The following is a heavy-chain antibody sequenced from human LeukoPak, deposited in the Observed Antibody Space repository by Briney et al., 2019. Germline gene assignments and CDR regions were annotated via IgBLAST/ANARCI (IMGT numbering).Heavy chain of an antibody. CDR1: GFTFNTYS. CDR3: ARRASTERGHSYGLDY. J-gene: IGHJ4*02. CDR2: ISFSGTYI. Sequence: GGSLRLSCAASGFTFNTYSMNWVRQAPGKGLEWVSSISFSGTYIYYADSLKGRITISRDNARRSLFLQMNSLRAEDTAVYYCARRASTERGHSYGLDYWGQGTLVTVSS. V-gene: IGHV3-21*01. D-gene: IGHD5-18*01.